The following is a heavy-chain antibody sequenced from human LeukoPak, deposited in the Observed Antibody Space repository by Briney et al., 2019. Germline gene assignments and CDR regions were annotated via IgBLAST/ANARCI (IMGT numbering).Heavy chain of an antibody. CDR1: GFNFNTYI. CDR2: ISSSNHYI. J-gene: IGHJ4*02. D-gene: IGHD6-19*01. Sequence: GGSLRLSCAASGFNFNTYIMNWVRQAPGKGLEWVSSISSSNHYIYYADSVKGRFTISRDNAKNSLYLQMNSLRAEDTAVYYCAKDLEPYTSGWYGDYWGQGTLVTVSS. V-gene: IGHV3-21*01. CDR3: AKDLEPYTSGWYGDY.